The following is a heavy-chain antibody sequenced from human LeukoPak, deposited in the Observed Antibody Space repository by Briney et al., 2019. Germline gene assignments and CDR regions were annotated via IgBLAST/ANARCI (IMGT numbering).Heavy chain of an antibody. CDR2: IKQDGSEK. CDR3: ARGFDY. CDR1: GFTFSSDW. Sequence: GGSLRLSCAASGFTFSSDWMSWVREAPGKGLEWVANIKQDGSEKYYVDSVKGRFTISRDNAKNSLYLQMNSLRAEDTAVYYCARGFDYWGQGTLVTVSS. J-gene: IGHJ4*02. V-gene: IGHV3-7*01.